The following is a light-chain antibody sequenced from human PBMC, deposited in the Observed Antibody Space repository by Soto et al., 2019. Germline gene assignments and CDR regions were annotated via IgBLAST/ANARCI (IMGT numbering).Light chain of an antibody. V-gene: IGKV1-5*01. CDR3: QQFRT. Sequence: DSQMTQSPSTLSASVGDRVTVTCRASQSFSSWLAWYQQKPGKAPKLLIYDASTLERGVPSRFSGSGSGTEFTLTISNLQPDDFATYYCQQFRTFGQGTKVDI. CDR1: QSFSSW. J-gene: IGKJ1*01. CDR2: DAS.